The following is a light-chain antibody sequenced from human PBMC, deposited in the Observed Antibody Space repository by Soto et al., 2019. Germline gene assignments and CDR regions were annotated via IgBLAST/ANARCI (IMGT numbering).Light chain of an antibody. Sequence: EIVLTQSPGTLSLSPGERATLSCRASQSVSSSYLAWYQQKPGQAPRHLIYGASSRATGIPDRFSGSGSGTAFTLTISRLEPEDFAVYYCQQYGSSPPYTFGQGTKLEIK. J-gene: IGKJ2*01. CDR2: GAS. V-gene: IGKV3-20*01. CDR1: QSVSSSY. CDR3: QQYGSSPPYT.